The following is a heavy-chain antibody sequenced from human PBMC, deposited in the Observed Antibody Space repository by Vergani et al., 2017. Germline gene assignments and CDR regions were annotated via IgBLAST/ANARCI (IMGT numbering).Heavy chain of an antibody. J-gene: IGHJ1*01. V-gene: IGHV3-30*03. CDR3: ATKSXGTPGCQIGYFRE. CDR1: GFTSSYYG. CDR2: ISYDGTQK. D-gene: IGHD1-1*01. Sequence: QVHLVESGGGVVQPGRSLRLSCVVSGFTSSYYGMHWVRQAPGKWLEWVAVISYDGTQKYYADSVKGRFTISRDNSKSTLYLQMNSLRTEDTAVYYCATKSXGTPGCQIGYFREWGQGTLVTVSS.